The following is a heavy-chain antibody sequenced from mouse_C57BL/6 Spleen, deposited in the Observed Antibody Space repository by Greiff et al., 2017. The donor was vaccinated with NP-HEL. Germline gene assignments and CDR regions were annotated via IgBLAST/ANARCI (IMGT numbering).Heavy chain of an antibody. CDR1: GFTFSSYA. J-gene: IGHJ4*01. D-gene: IGHD2-3*01. V-gene: IGHV5-9-1*02. Sequence: EVQVVESGEGLVKPGGSLKLSCAASGFTFSSYAMSWVRQTPEKRLEWVAYISSGGDYIYYADTVKGRFTISRDNARNTLYLQMSSLKSEDTAMYYCTRDRWFDYYAMDYWGQGTSVTVSS. CDR3: TRDRWFDYYAMDY. CDR2: ISSGGDYI.